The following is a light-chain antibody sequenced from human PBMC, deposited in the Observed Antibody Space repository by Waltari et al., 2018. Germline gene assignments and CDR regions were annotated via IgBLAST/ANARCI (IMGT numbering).Light chain of an antibody. CDR3: QQYNSYEWT. CDR2: KAS. J-gene: IGKJ1*01. CDR1: QSINSW. Sequence: DIQMTQFPSTLSASVGDRLTITCRASQSINSWLAWYQQKPGKATTLLIYKASSLESGVPSRFSGSGSGTEFTLTISSLQPDDFATYYCQQYNSYEWTFGQGTKVAIK. V-gene: IGKV1-5*03.